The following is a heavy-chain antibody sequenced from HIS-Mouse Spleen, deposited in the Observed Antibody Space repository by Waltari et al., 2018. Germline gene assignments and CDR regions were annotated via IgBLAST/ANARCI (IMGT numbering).Heavy chain of an antibody. CDR3: ARDSTASAVTPYDAFDI. D-gene: IGHD4-17*01. V-gene: IGHV4-31*03. J-gene: IGHJ3*02. CDR2: IYYSGNT. CDR1: VGSISSGGYY. Sequence: QVQLQESGPGLVKPSQTLSLTCTVSVGSISSGGYYWSWIRQHPGKGLEWIGYIYYSGNTYQNPALKSGVTISVDTSKNQFSLKLSSVTAADTAVYYCARDSTASAVTPYDAFDIWGQGTMVTVSS.